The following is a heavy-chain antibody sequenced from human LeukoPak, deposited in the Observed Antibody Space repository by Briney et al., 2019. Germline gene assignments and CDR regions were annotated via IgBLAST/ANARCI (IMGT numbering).Heavy chain of an antibody. Sequence: GESLKISCKGSGYSFTSYWIGWVRQMPGKGLEWMGIIYPGDSDTRYRPSFQGQVTISADKSISTAYLQWSSLEASDTAMYYCARRRYCNSTSCYAGAFDIWGQGTMVTVSS. CDR1: GYSFTSYW. V-gene: IGHV5-51*01. D-gene: IGHD2-2*01. J-gene: IGHJ3*02. CDR3: ARRRYCNSTSCYAGAFDI. CDR2: IYPGDSDT.